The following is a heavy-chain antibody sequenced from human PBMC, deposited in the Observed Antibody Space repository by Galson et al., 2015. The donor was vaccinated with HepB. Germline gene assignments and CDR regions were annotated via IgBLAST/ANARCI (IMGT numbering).Heavy chain of an antibody. CDR2: LGGTGGNT. CDR1: GLSFSNYA. V-gene: IGHV3-23*01. J-gene: IGHJ4*02. Sequence: SLRLSCAASGLSFSNYAMNWVRQAPGKGLEWVSTLGGTGGNTYYADSVKGRFTISRDNSKNTLDLQMHSLRAEDTAVYYCAKFPGYSYGSKYFDYWGQGTLVTVSS. D-gene: IGHD5-18*01. CDR3: AKFPGYSYGSKYFDY.